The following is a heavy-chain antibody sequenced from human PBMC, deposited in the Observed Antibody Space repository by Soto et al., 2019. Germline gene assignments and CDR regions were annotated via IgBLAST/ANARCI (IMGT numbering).Heavy chain of an antibody. J-gene: IGHJ6*02. V-gene: IGHV1-69*02. CDR1: GGTFSSHI. CDR2: IIPILGVA. Sequence: QVQLVQSGAEVKKPGSSVKVSCKASGGTFSSHIISWVRQAPGQGLEWMGRIIPILGVANSAQKFQGRVTITADKATNTAYIELSGLKSGDTAVFYCARAPRPLFYGMDVWGQGTTVTVSS. D-gene: IGHD2-21*01. CDR3: ARAPRPLFYGMDV.